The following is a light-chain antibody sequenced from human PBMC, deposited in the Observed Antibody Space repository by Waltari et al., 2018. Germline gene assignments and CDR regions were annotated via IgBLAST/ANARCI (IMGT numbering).Light chain of an antibody. Sequence: VVTQPPSVSGTPGQRVTIALSGPSSNVGSYTVDWYQVHPGTAPKRLIYTNNQRPSGFPDRFSGSKSGTSASLAISGLQSEDEADYYCAPWDDGVKGYVFGTGTKVTVL. CDR2: TNN. J-gene: IGLJ1*01. V-gene: IGLV1-44*01. CDR3: APWDDGVKGYV. CDR1: SSNVGSYT.